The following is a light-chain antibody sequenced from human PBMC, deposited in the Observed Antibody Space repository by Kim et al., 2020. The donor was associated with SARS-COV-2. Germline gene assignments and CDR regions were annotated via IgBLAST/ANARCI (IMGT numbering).Light chain of an antibody. CDR1: TASIGAGYD. CDR3: QSYDSSLSGSV. V-gene: IGLV1-40*01. J-gene: IGLJ3*02. CDR2: DNS. Sequence: QRVTTPCTRSTASIGAGYDVLWCQQLPGTAPKLLIYDNSNRPSGVPDRFSGSKSGTSASLAITGLQAEDEADYYCQSYDSSLSGSVFGGGTKLTVL.